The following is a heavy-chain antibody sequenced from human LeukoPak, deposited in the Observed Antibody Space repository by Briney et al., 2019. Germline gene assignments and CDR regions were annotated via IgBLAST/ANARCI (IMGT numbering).Heavy chain of an antibody. J-gene: IGHJ1*01. V-gene: IGHV2-5*01. D-gene: IGHD2-21*02. CDR1: GFSLSTSGVG. CDR2: IYWNDDK. Sequence: SGPTLVKPTQTLTLTCTFSGFSLSTSGVGVGWIRQPPGKALEWLALIYWNDDKRYSPSLKSRLTITKDTSKNQVVLTMTNMDPVDTATYYCALTRRDAYCGGDCLGQAYFQHWGQGTLVTVSS. CDR3: ALTRRDAYCGGDCLGQAYFQH.